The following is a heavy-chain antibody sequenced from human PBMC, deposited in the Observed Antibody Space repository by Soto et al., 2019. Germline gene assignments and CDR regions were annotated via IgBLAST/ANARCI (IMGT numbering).Heavy chain of an antibody. D-gene: IGHD3-16*01. CDR2: TYYRSKWYI. CDR3: ATGMLIGGHHYYMDV. CDR1: GDSVSGNRAA. J-gene: IGHJ6*03. V-gene: IGHV6-1*01. Sequence: PSQTLSLTCVISGDSVSGNRAAWNWIRQSPSRGLEWLGRTYYRSKWYIEYAPSVTGRMTINPDTSKNQFSLQLNSVTPEDTAVYYCATGMLIGGHHYYMDVWARGTSVPVSS.